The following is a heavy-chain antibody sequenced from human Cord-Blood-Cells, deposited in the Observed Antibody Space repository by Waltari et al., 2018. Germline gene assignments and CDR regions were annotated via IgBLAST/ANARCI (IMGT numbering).Heavy chain of an antibody. CDR1: VGSFSGFY. CDR2: INHSGNT. D-gene: IGHD3-16*01. V-gene: IGHV4-34*01. Sequence: QVQLQQWGAGLLKPSETLSLTCAVYVGSFSGFYWSWLRQPPARGLEWIGEINHSGNTNYNPSLKSRVTISVDTSKTQFSLKLSSVTAADTAVYYCAATVMITFGGVPLHAFDIWGQGTMVTVSS. J-gene: IGHJ3*02. CDR3: AATVMITFGGVPLHAFDI.